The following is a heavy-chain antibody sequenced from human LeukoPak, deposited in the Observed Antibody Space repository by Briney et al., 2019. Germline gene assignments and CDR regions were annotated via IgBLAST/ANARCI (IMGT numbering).Heavy chain of an antibody. CDR3: ARGVLYSSWSGIDY. CDR2: INHSGST. CDR1: GGSFSGYY. J-gene: IGHJ4*02. D-gene: IGHD6-6*01. V-gene: IGHV4-34*01. Sequence: SETLSLTCAVYGGSFSGYYWSWIRQPPGKGLEWIGEINHSGSTNYNPSLKSRVTISVDTSKNQFSLKLSSVTAADAAVYYCARGVLYSSWSGIDYWGQGTLVTVAS.